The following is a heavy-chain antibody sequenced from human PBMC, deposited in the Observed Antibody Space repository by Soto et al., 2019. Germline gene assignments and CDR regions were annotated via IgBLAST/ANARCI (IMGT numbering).Heavy chain of an antibody. CDR1: GFTFTKAW. J-gene: IGHJ4*02. V-gene: IGHV3-15*01. CDR2: IKSKADDETM. CDR3: TTDSRGLAAPSFDY. Sequence: EVQLVESGGGLVEPGGSLRLSCAASGFTFTKAWMSWVRQAPGKGLEWVGRIKSKADDETMFYAAPVKGRFTVSRDDSKSTLYLQMSSLKTEDTALYYCTTDSRGLAAPSFDYWGQGTLVTVSS. D-gene: IGHD6-13*01.